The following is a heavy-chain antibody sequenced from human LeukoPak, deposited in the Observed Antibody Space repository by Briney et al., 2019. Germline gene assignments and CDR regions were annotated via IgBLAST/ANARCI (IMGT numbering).Heavy chain of an antibody. Sequence: GASVTVSFKASGYTFSSNDINWVRQTTGQGLEWMGWMNPNSGNTGYAQKFQGRVTMTRNISISTAYMELSSLRSEDTAEYYCARGLGTIPSFRFDPWGQGTLVTVSS. J-gene: IGHJ5*02. V-gene: IGHV1-8*01. CDR1: GYTFSSND. D-gene: IGHD1-7*01. CDR3: ARGLGTIPSFRFDP. CDR2: MNPNSGNT.